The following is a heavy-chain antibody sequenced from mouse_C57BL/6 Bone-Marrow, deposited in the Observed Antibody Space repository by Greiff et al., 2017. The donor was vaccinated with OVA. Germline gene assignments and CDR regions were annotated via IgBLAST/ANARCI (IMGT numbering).Heavy chain of an antibody. J-gene: IGHJ1*03. CDR3: VRPIYYGYDYWYFDV. CDR1: GFSFNTYA. CDR2: IRSKSNNYAT. V-gene: IGHV10-1*01. D-gene: IGHD2-2*01. Sequence: EVQVVESGGGLVQPKGSLKLSCAASGFSFNTYAMNWVRQAPGKGLEWVARIRSKSNNYATYYADSVKDRFTISRDDSESMLYLQMNNLKTEDTAMYYCVRPIYYGYDYWYFDVWGTGTTVTVSS.